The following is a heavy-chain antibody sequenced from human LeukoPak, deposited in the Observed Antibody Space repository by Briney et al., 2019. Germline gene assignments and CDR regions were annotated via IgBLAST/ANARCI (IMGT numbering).Heavy chain of an antibody. CDR3: ASLEEDGSGALDY. Sequence: SETLSLTCTVSGGSISSHYWSWIRQPPGKGLEWIGYIYYSGSTNYNPSLKSRVTISVDTSKNQFSLKLSSVTAADTAVYYCASLEEDGSGALDYWGQGTLVTVSS. J-gene: IGHJ4*02. V-gene: IGHV4-59*11. D-gene: IGHD3-10*01. CDR1: GGSISSHY. CDR2: IYYSGST.